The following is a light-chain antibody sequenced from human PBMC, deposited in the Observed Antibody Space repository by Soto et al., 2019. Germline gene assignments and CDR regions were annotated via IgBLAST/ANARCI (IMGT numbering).Light chain of an antibody. CDR3: CSYAGGSTYVL. CDR2: EVN. J-gene: IGLJ3*02. Sequence: QSALTQPASVSGSPGQSITISCTGTNSDVGSYDLVSWYQQHPGKAPKLMIFEVNKRPSGVSNRFSGSKSGNTAPLTISGLQAEDESDYYCCSYAGGSTYVLFGGGTKLTVL. V-gene: IGLV2-23*02. CDR1: NSDVGSYDL.